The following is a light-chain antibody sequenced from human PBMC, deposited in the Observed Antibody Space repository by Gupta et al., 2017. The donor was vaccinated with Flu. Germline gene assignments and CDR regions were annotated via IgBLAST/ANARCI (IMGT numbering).Light chain of an antibody. CDR2: LTS. Sequence: NRTSSQSVRDSPNNKSHVDWYQKKPGQAPKLLIYLTSSRASGVSDRFSGSGSGTDFSLTVSSLQAEDVATYYCHQYYNIPLTFGGGTKVEI. V-gene: IGKV4-1*01. CDR1: QSVRDSPNNKSH. J-gene: IGKJ4*01. CDR3: HQYYNIPLT.